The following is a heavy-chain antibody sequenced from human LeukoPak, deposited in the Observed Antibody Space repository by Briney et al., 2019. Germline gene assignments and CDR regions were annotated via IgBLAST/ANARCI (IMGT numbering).Heavy chain of an antibody. J-gene: IGHJ3*02. CDR1: EYTFTAYY. D-gene: IGHD1-26*01. CDR3: ARDIHSGSYRDDAFDM. Sequence: ASVKVSCKASEYTFTAYYVHWVRQAPGQGLEWMGRINPNSGGTNYAQKFQGRVTMTRDTSISTAYMGLSRLRSDDTAVYYCARDIHSGSYRDDAFDMWGQGTKVTVSS. CDR2: INPNSGGT. V-gene: IGHV1-2*06.